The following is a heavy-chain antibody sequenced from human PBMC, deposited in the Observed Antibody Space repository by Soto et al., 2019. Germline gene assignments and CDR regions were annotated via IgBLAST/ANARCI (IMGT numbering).Heavy chain of an antibody. CDR3: ARDGAYGIFGNPFYYYYGMDV. D-gene: IGHD3-3*01. CDR2: IYYSGST. J-gene: IGHJ6*02. CDR1: GGSISSYY. V-gene: IGHV4-59*01. Sequence: SETLSLTSTVSGGSISSYYLSWIRQPPGKGLEWIGYIYYSGSTNYNPSLKSRVTISVDTSKNQFSLKLSSVTAADTAVYYCARDGAYGIFGNPFYYYYGMDVWGQGTTVTVSS.